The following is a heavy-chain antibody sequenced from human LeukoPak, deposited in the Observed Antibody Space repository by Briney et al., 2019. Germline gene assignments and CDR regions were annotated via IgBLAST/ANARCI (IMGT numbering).Heavy chain of an antibody. J-gene: IGHJ4*02. Sequence: GGTLSLSCAASGLTFSNAWMSWVRQAPGKGLEWVVRIKSKTDGGTTDYAAPVKGRFTISRDDSKNTLYLQMNSLKTEDTAVYYCTTDNPSQYCDFWSGYYTIDYWGQGTLVTVSS. D-gene: IGHD3-3*01. V-gene: IGHV3-15*01. CDR2: IKSKTDGGTT. CDR3: TTDNPSQYCDFWSGYYTIDY. CDR1: GLTFSNAW.